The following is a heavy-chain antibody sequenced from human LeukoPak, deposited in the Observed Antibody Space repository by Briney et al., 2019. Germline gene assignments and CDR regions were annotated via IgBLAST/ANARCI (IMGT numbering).Heavy chain of an antibody. CDR1: GGSITGYY. J-gene: IGHJ4*02. V-gene: IGHV4-34*01. CDR3: SRGNILTGYCFDF. CDR2: IHYTGAT. D-gene: IGHD3-9*01. Sequence: SETLSLTCAVYGGSITGYYWSWFRQTPGRGLGWVGEIHYTGATSYNPSLKSRATISTDTSKNQFSLRLSSVTAADTAVYYCSRGNILTGYCFDFWGQGALVTVSS.